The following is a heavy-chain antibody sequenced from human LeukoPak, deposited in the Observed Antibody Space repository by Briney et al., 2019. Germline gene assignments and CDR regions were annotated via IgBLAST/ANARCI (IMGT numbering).Heavy chain of an antibody. CDR3: AKDSLRWELLGYYFDY. D-gene: IGHD2-15*01. J-gene: IGHJ4*02. Sequence: GGSMRLSCAASGFTFSSYGMHWVRQAPGKGLEWVAFIRYDGSNKYYADSVKGRFTISRDNSKNTLYLQMNSLRAEDTAVYYCAKDSLRWELLGYYFDYWGQGTLVTVSS. V-gene: IGHV3-30*02. CDR1: GFTFSSYG. CDR2: IRYDGSNK.